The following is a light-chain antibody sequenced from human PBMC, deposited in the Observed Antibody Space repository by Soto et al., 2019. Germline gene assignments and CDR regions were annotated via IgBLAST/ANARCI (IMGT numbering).Light chain of an antibody. Sequence: DIKMTQSPSSLSASVGDRVTITCRANQGISNYLAWYQQIPGKVPKLLISAASTLQSGVPSRFSGSGSGTDFTLTISSLQPEDVATYYCQKYTNVPAFGGGTKVEIK. CDR3: QKYTNVPA. CDR2: AAS. V-gene: IGKV1-27*01. J-gene: IGKJ4*01. CDR1: QGISNY.